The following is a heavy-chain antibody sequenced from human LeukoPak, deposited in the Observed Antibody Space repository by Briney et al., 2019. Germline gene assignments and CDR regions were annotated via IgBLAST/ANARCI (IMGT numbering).Heavy chain of an antibody. V-gene: IGHV3-30*04. J-gene: IGHJ4*02. Sequence: PGRSLRLSCAASGFTFSSYAMHWVRQAPGKGLEWVAVISYDGSNKYYADSVKGRFTISRDNSKNTLYLQKNSLRAEDTAVYYCARDFLGGYSYGKFDYWGQGTLVTVSS. CDR2: ISYDGSNK. CDR3: ARDFLGGYSYGKFDY. CDR1: GFTFSSYA. D-gene: IGHD5-18*01.